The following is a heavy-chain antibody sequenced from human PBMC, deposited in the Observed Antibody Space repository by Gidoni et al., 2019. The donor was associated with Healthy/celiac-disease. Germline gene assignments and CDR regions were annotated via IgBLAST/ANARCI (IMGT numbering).Heavy chain of an antibody. CDR2: ISAYNGNT. V-gene: IGHV1-18*04. J-gene: IGHJ6*02. CDR1: GSTFTSSG. D-gene: IGHD3-10*01. CDR3: ARDRKTTYYYGSGTSPGDYYGMDV. Sequence: QVQLVQSGAEVQKPGASVQVPCKASGSTFTSSGISWVRPAPGQGLEWMGWISAYNGNTNYAQKLQGRVTMTTDTSTSTAYMELRSLRSDDTAVYYCARDRKTTYYYGSGTSPGDYYGMDVWGQGTTVTVSS.